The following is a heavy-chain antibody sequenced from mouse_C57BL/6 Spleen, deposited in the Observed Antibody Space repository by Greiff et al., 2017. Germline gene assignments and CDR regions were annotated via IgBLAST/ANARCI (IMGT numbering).Heavy chain of an antibody. CDR1: GYTFTSYW. CDR3: ARGHYYGSSYVWYFDV. Sequence: QVQLQQPGAELVKPGASVKLSCKASGYTFTSYWMHWVKQRPGRGLEWIGRIDPNSGGTKYNEKFKSKATLTVDKPSSTAYMQLSSLTSEDSAVYYCARGHYYGSSYVWYFDVWGTGTTVTVSS. CDR2: IDPNSGGT. J-gene: IGHJ1*03. V-gene: IGHV1-72*01. D-gene: IGHD1-1*01.